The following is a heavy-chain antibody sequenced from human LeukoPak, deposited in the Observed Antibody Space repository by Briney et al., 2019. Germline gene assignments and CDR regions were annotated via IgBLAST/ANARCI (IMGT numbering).Heavy chain of an antibody. J-gene: IGHJ6*02. Sequence: AGGSLRLSCAASGFIVSPNYMAWVRQAPGKGLEWVSAIYTGGSTYYADSVKGRFTISRDNSKNTLYLQMNSLRAEDTAVYYCARGVGPPQLVGYHYALDVWGQGTTVTVSS. CDR2: IYTGGST. CDR1: GFIVSPNY. V-gene: IGHV3-53*01. CDR3: ARGVGPPQLVGYHYALDV. D-gene: IGHD1-1*01.